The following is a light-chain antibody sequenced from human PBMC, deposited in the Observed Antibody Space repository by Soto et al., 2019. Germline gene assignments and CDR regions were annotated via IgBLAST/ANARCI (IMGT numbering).Light chain of an antibody. V-gene: IGKV1-8*01. Sequence: AIRMTQSPSSLSASTGDRVTITCRASQGISSYLAWYQQKPGKAPKLLIYAASTLQSGVSSRFSGSGSGTAFSLSSSCPKSEDFATYACHQYDSYPWAFDQGTKVVIK. CDR2: AAS. J-gene: IGKJ1*01. CDR3: HQYDSYPWA. CDR1: QGISSY.